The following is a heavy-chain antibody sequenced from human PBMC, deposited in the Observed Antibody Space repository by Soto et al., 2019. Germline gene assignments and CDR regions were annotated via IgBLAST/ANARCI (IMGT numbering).Heavy chain of an antibody. CDR1: GGSISSSKW. CDR3: ASRIELWPNFDY. CDR2: IYHSGST. J-gene: IGHJ4*02. Sequence: QVQLQVSGPGLVKPSGTLSLTCAVSGGSISSSKWWNWVRQPPGKGLEWIGEIYHSGSTNYNPSLKSRVTISVDKSKNQFSLKLSSVTAADTAVYYCASRIELWPNFDYWGQGTLVTVSS. V-gene: IGHV4-4*02. D-gene: IGHD5-18*01.